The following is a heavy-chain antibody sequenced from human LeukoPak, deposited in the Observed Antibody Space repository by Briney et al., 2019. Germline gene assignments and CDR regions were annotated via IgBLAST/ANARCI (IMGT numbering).Heavy chain of an antibody. D-gene: IGHD5-18*01. J-gene: IGHJ6*02. CDR2: ISGSGGST. CDR3: AKDLVGYSYGYYYYGMDV. Sequence: PGGSLRLSCAASGFTFSSYAMSWVRQAPGKGLEWVSAISGSGGSTYYADSVKGRFTISRDNSKNTLYLQMNSLRAEDTAVYYCAKDLVGYSYGYYYYGMDVWGQGTTVTVSS. CDR1: GFTFSSYA. V-gene: IGHV3-23*01.